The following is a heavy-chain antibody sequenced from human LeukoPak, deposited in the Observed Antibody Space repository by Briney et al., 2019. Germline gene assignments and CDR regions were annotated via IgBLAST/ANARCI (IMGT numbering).Heavy chain of an antibody. J-gene: IGHJ4*02. CDR1: GGSTSSYY. Sequence: PSETLSLTCTVSGGSTSSYYWSWIRQPPGKGLEWIGYIYYSGSTNYNPSLKSRVTISVDTPKNQFSLKLSSVTAADTAVYYCARAGTIPYFDYWGQGTLVTVSS. V-gene: IGHV4-59*01. CDR2: IYYSGST. CDR3: ARAGTIPYFDY. D-gene: IGHD1-7*01.